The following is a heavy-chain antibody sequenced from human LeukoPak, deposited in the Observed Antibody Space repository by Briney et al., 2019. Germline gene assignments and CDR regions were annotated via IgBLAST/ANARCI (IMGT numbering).Heavy chain of an antibody. CDR2: INSDGSST. D-gene: IGHD2-21*02. CDR1: GFTFSSCW. V-gene: IGHV3-74*01. Sequence: GGSLRLSCAASGFTFSSCWMHWVRQVPGKGLVWVSRINSDGSSTNYVDSVKGRFTISRDNAKNTLYLQMNSLRAEDTAVYYCARAEASYCGGDCYYLDYWGQGTLVTVSS. J-gene: IGHJ4*02. CDR3: ARAEASYCGGDCYYLDY.